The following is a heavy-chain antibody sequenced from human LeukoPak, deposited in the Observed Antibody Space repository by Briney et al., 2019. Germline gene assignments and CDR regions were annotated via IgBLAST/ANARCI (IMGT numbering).Heavy chain of an antibody. CDR2: ISAYNGHT. D-gene: IGHD5-12*01. V-gene: IGHV1-18*01. J-gene: IGHJ5*02. CDR3: ARDRSAQPYNGYVEGWFDP. Sequence: ASVKVSCKASGYTFTNYGITWVRQAPGQGPEWMGWISAYNGHTAYSQKLQGRVTLTTDTSATTAYMELRSLRSDDTAVYYCARDRSAQPYNGYVEGWFDPWGQGTLVTVSS. CDR1: GYTFTNYG.